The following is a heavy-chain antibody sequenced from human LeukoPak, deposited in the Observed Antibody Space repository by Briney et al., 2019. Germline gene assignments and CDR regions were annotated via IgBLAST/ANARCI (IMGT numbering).Heavy chain of an antibody. Sequence: GGSLRLSCAASGFTFSSYAMSWVRQAPEKGLEWVSAISGSGGSTYYADSVKGRFTISRDNSKNTLYLQMNSLRAEDTAVYYCAKIFQSSSWFDLDYWGQGTLVTVSS. V-gene: IGHV3-23*01. CDR1: GFTFSSYA. CDR2: ISGSGGST. D-gene: IGHD6-13*01. CDR3: AKIFQSSSWFDLDY. J-gene: IGHJ4*02.